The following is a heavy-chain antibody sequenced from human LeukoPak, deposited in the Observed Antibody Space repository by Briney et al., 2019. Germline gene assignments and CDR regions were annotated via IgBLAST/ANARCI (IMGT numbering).Heavy chain of an antibody. J-gene: IGHJ5*02. CDR2: IDQSGNT. D-gene: IGHD6-19*01. V-gene: IGHV4-34*01. CDR3: ARGFIAVAGTALNWFDP. Sequence: PSETLSLTCAASGGSSNFDFWTWVRQFPGKGLEWIGEIDQSGNTNYNPLLKSRVTMSFDMSNNQFSLKLKSVNAADTAVYFCARGFIAVAGTALNWFDPWGPGTQVTVSS. CDR1: GGSSNFDF.